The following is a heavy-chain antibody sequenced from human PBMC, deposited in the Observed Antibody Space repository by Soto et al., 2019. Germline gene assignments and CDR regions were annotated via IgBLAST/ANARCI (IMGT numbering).Heavy chain of an antibody. D-gene: IGHD2-8*01. CDR1: GGSISSYY. Sequence: SETLSLTCTVSGGSISSYYWIWIRQPPGKGLEWIGYIYYSESTNYNPSLKSRVTISVDTSKNQFSLKLSSVTAADTAVYYCARDIMGTNYYYYGMDVWGQGTTVTVSS. CDR3: ARDIMGTNYYYYGMDV. CDR2: IYYSEST. V-gene: IGHV4-59*01. J-gene: IGHJ6*02.